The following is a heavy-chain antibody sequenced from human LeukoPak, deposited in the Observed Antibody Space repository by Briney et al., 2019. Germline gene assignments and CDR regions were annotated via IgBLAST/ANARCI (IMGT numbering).Heavy chain of an antibody. CDR3: ARSSKTPDSSTWFFDY. J-gene: IGHJ4*02. Sequence: PSETLSLTCAVYGGSFSGYYWSWIRQPPGKGLEWIGEINHSGSTNYNPSLKSRVTISVDTSKNQFSLKLSSVTAADTAAYYCARSSKTPDSSTWFFDYWGQGTLVTVSS. CDR2: INHSGST. CDR1: GGSFSGYY. D-gene: IGHD6-6*01. V-gene: IGHV4-34*01.